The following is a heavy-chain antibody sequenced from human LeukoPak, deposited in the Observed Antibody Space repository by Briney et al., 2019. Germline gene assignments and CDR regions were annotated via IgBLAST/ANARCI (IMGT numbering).Heavy chain of an antibody. Sequence: GGSLRLSCAASGFTFSSYAMSWVRQAPGKGLEWVSAISGSGGSTYYADSVKGRFTISRNNSKNTLYLQMNSLRAEDTAVYYCATSSGSYLFDYWGQGTLVTVSS. J-gene: IGHJ4*02. CDR2: ISGSGGST. CDR1: GFTFSSYA. D-gene: IGHD1-26*01. CDR3: ATSSGSYLFDY. V-gene: IGHV3-23*01.